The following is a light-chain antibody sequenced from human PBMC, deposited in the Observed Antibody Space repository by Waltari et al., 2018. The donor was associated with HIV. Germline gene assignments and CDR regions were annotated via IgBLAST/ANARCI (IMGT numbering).Light chain of an antibody. Sequence: HSALTQPASVSGSPGQSISISCSGTGSDIGASDFVSWYQQPPGRPPKLIIYDATNRPSDVSARFSASKSGTTASLTITGLQDEDEADYFCSSFTTSQTYIFGSGSRVTVL. CDR1: GSDIGASDF. CDR2: DAT. V-gene: IGLV2-14*03. J-gene: IGLJ1*01. CDR3: SSFTTSQTYI.